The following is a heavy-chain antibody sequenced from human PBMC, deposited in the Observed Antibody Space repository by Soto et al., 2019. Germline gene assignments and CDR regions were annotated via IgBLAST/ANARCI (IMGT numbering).Heavy chain of an antibody. J-gene: IGHJ6*02. V-gene: IGHV1-2*04. CDR3: ARDLGIAVAGTQAHYYYYGMDF. CDR1: GYTFTGYY. D-gene: IGHD6-19*01. Sequence: ASVKVSCKASGYTFTGYYMHWVRQAPGQGLEWMGWINPNSGGTNYAQKFQGWVTMTRDTSISTAYMELSRLRSDDTAVYYCARDLGIAVAGTQAHYYYYGMDFPGQGTMVTVSS. CDR2: INPNSGGT.